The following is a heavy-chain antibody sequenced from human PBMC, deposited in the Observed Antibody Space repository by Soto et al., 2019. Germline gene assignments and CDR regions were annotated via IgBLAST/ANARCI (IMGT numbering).Heavy chain of an antibody. D-gene: IGHD2-2*01. CDR2: IYPGDSDT. CDR3: AWGSSTSFDAFDI. Sequence: GESLKISCKGSGYSFISYWIGWVRQMPGKGLEWMGIIYPGDSDTRYSPSFQGQVTISADKSISTAYLQWSSLKASDTAMYYCAWGSSTSFDAFDIWGQGTMVTVSS. V-gene: IGHV5-51*01. J-gene: IGHJ3*02. CDR1: GYSFISYW.